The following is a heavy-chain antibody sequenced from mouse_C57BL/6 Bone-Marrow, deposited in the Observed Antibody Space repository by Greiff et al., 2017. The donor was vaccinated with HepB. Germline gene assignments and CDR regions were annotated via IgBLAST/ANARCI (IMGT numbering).Heavy chain of an antibody. Sequence: QVQLQQSGAELVKPGASVKLSCKASGYTFTSYWMHWVKQRPGQGLEWIGMIHPNSGSTNYNEKFKSKATLTVDKSSSTAYMQLSSLTSEDSAVYYCARPTAQVSFAYWGQGTLVTVSA. CDR2: IHPNSGST. CDR1: GYTFTSYW. J-gene: IGHJ3*01. D-gene: IGHD3-2*02. CDR3: ARPTAQVSFAY. V-gene: IGHV1-64*01.